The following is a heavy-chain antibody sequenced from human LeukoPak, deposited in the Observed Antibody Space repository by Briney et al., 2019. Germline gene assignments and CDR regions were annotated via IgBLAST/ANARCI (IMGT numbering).Heavy chain of an antibody. V-gene: IGHV3-23*01. Sequence: GGSLRLSCAASGFAFSSYAMSWFRQAPGKGLEWVSAIGGSGDNTYYADSVKGRFTISRDNFKNTLYLQMNSLRAEDTALYYCAKTYSSSYYYFDYWGQGTLVPVSS. J-gene: IGHJ4*02. D-gene: IGHD6-13*01. CDR3: AKTYSSSYYYFDY. CDR1: GFAFSSYA. CDR2: IGGSGDNT.